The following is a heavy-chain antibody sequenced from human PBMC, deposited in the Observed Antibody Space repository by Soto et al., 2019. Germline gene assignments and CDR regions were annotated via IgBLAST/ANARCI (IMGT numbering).Heavy chain of an antibody. Sequence: PGGSLRLSCAASGFTFSDYYMSWIRQAPGKGLEWVSYISYSGSTIYYADSVKGRFTISRDKSKNQFSLKLSSVTAADTAVYYCARHRDDPAAVRYPGRRNAFDIWGQGTMVTVSS. CDR3: ARHRDDPAAVRYPGRRNAFDI. J-gene: IGHJ3*02. CDR1: GFTFSDYY. CDR2: ISYSGSTI. D-gene: IGHD3-9*01. V-gene: IGHV3-11*01.